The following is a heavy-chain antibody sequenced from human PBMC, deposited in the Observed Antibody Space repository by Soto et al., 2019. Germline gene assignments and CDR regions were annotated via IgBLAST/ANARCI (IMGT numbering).Heavy chain of an antibody. CDR1: GFISSYYA. D-gene: IGHD3-16*01. V-gene: IGHV3-23*01. CDR2: ISGSGTNT. CDR3: TRGGVRGSGPFDY. Sequence: EVQLLESGGGLAQPGGSLGLSCAASGFISSYYAMTWVRQAPGKGLEWVSSISGSGTNTYYADPVKGRFTISRENSKNPRYLQMNSLRAEDTAVYYCTRGGVRGSGPFDYWGQGTLVTVSS. J-gene: IGHJ4*02.